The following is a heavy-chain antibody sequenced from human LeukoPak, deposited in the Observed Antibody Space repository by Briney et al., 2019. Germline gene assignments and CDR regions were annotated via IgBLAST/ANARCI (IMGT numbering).Heavy chain of an antibody. CDR1: GFTFSSYA. CDR2: ISYDGSNN. CDR3: AREGPSLGYYYYMDV. V-gene: IGHV3-30*04. J-gene: IGHJ6*03. D-gene: IGHD3-10*01. Sequence: GGSLRLSCAASGFTFSSYAMHWVRQAPGKGLEWVAVISYDGSNNYYADSVKGRFTISRDNSKNTLYLQMNSLRAEDTAVYYCAREGPSLGYYYYMDVWGKGTTVTVSS.